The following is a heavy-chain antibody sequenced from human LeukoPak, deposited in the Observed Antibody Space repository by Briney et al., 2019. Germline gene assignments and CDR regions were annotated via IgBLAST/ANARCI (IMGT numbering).Heavy chain of an antibody. CDR1: GGSFSGYY. J-gene: IGHJ4*02. Sequence: SETLSLTCAVYGGSFSGYYWSWIRQPPGKGLEWIGEINHSGSTNYNPSLKSRVTISVDTSKNQFSLKLSSVTAADTAVYYCARGRRRRSDHWMATMRGDPYYFDYWGRGTLVTVSS. V-gene: IGHV4-34*01. CDR2: INHSGST. CDR3: ARGRRRRSDHWMATMRGDPYYFDY. D-gene: IGHD5-24*01.